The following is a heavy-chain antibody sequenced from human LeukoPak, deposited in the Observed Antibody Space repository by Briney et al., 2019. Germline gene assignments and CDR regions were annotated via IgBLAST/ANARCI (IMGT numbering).Heavy chain of an antibody. Sequence: VGSLRLSCAASGFTFSSYEMNWVRQAPGKGLEWVSYISSSGSTIFYADSVKGRFTFSRDNARDSLYLQMNSLRAENTAVYYCARGPRYSYGYDYWGQGT. CDR3: ARGPRYSYGYDY. V-gene: IGHV3-48*03. J-gene: IGHJ4*02. CDR2: ISSSGSTI. D-gene: IGHD5-18*01. CDR1: GFTFSSYE.